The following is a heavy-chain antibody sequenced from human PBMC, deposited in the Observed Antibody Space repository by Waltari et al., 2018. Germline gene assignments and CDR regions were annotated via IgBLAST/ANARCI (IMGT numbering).Heavy chain of an antibody. J-gene: IGHJ5*02. CDR2: INHSGST. Sequence: QVQLQQWGAGLLKPSETLSLTCAVYGGSFSGYYWSWIRQPPGKGREWIGEINHSGSTNYNPSLKSRVIISLDTSKNQFSLKLSSVTAADTAVYYCARHKRYYGSGSYRDINWFDPWGQGTLVTVSS. CDR1: GGSFSGYY. V-gene: IGHV4-34*01. D-gene: IGHD3-10*01. CDR3: ARHKRYYGSGSYRDINWFDP.